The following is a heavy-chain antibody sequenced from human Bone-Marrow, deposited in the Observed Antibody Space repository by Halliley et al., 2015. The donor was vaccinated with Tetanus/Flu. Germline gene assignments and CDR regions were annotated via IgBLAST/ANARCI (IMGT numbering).Heavy chain of an antibody. CDR2: IWNDGTNP. CDR3: ARDAGPQPAWYFDF. J-gene: IGHJ2*01. V-gene: IGHV3-33*01. D-gene: IGHD2-15*01. Sequence: SLRLSCATSGFTFGDFAMQWVRQAPGKGLEWVAVIWNDGTNPYYADSVKGRFTISRDKSKRTLHLQMNSLRADDTAMYYCARDAGPQPAWYFDFWGRGTLVTVSS. CDR1: GFTFGDFA.